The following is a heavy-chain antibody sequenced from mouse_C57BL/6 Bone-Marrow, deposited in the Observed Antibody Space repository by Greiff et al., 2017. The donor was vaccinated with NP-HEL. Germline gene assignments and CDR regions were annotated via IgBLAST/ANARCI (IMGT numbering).Heavy chain of an antibody. J-gene: IGHJ3*01. CDR1: GFTFSSYG. Sequence: EVQLVESGGDLVKPGGSLKLSCAASGFTFSSYGMSWVRQTPDKRLEWVATISSGGSYTYYPDSVKGRFTISRDNAKNTLYLQMSSLKSEDTAMYYCARHGYSAFAYWGQGTLVTVSA. V-gene: IGHV5-6*01. CDR2: ISSGGSYT. CDR3: ARHGYSAFAY. D-gene: IGHD2-12*01.